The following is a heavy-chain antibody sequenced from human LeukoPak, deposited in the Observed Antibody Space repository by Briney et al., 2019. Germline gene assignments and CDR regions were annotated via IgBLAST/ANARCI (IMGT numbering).Heavy chain of an antibody. Sequence: SETLSLTCTVSGGSISSSSYYWGWIRQPPGKGLEWIGSIYYSGSTYYNPSLKSRVTISVDTSKNQFSLKLSSVTAADTAVYYCARDHGSGYLYYFDYWGQGTLVTVSS. J-gene: IGHJ4*02. CDR1: GGSISSSSYY. CDR2: IYYSGST. V-gene: IGHV4-39*07. D-gene: IGHD3-22*01. CDR3: ARDHGSGYLYYFDY.